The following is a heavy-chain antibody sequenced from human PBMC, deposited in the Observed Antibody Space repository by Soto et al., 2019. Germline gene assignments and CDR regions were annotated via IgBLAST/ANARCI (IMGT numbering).Heavy chain of an antibody. CDR2: IVNDGSEQ. V-gene: IGHV3-33*01. Sequence: QVQLVESGGGVVRPGRSLRLSCAATGFSFSTHGMPWVRQATGKGLEWVAVIVNDGSEQDYSDSVKGRFTISRDNCKNTLYLQINNWRAEDTAVYYCARDDNYADKGLDHWGQGILVTVSS. J-gene: IGHJ4*02. D-gene: IGHD4-17*01. CDR3: ARDDNYADKGLDH. CDR1: GFSFSTHG.